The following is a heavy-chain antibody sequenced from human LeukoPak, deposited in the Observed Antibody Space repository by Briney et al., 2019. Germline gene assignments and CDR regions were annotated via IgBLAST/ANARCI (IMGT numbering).Heavy chain of an antibody. D-gene: IGHD3-3*01. Sequence: ASVKVSCKASGYTFTGYYMHWVRQAPGQGLEWMGWINPNSGGTNYAQKFRGRVTMTRDTSISTAYMELSRLRSDDTAVYYCARKRGVVLPGLGYWGQGTLVTVSS. CDR3: ARKRGVVLPGLGY. J-gene: IGHJ4*02. CDR1: GYTFTGYY. V-gene: IGHV1-2*02. CDR2: INPNSGGT.